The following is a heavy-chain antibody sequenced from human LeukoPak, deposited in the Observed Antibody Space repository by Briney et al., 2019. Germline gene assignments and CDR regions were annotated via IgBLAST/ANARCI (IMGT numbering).Heavy chain of an antibody. CDR3: ARGTNCSSNSCYTGYCDY. Sequence: GGSLRLSCAASGFTFSSDWMSWVRQAPGKGLEWVANIKQDGSEKYYVDSVKGRFTISRDNAKNSLYLQMNSLRAEDTAVYYCARGTNCSSNSCYTGYCDYWGQGTLVTVSS. J-gene: IGHJ4*02. CDR1: GFTFSSDW. CDR2: IKQDGSEK. V-gene: IGHV3-7*04. D-gene: IGHD2-2*02.